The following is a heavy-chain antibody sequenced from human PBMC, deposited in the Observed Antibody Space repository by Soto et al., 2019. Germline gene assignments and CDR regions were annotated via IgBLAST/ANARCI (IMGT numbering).Heavy chain of an antibody. CDR3: ATDGSSGLGFDP. D-gene: IGHD6-19*01. Sequence: QVQLVHSGAEVKKPGSSVNVSCKASGGTFTRYTFHWVRQAPGQGLEWMGKIIPIVDIVNYAQKFQGRLTITADKSTSTAYMDLSSLTSEDTAVYFCATDGSSGLGFDPWGQGTLVTVSS. CDR1: GGTFTRYT. V-gene: IGHV1-69*04. CDR2: IIPIVDIV. J-gene: IGHJ5*02.